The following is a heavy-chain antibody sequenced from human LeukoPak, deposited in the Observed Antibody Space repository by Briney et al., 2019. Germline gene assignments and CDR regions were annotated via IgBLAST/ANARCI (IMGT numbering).Heavy chain of an antibody. CDR2: MNPNSGNT. V-gene: IGHV1-8*03. J-gene: IGHJ3*02. CDR3: AREDIVATIHAFDI. Sequence: GASEKVSCKASGYTFTRYDINWVRQATGQALEWMGWMNPNSGNTGYAQKFQGRVTITRNTSISTAYMELSSLRSEDTAVYYCAREDIVATIHAFDIWGQGTMVTVSS. CDR1: GYTFTRYD. D-gene: IGHD5-12*01.